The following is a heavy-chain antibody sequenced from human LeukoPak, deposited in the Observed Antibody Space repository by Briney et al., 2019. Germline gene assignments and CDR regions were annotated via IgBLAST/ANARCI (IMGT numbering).Heavy chain of an antibody. CDR2: ISYDGKSK. J-gene: IGHJ4*02. CDR3: ARAKRGLTDY. Sequence: GRSLRLSCAASGFTFSNYAIHWVRQAPGKGLEWVAVISYDGKSKFYADSVTGRFTVSRDNSKNTLFLQMSSLRAEDTAVYYCARAKRGLTDYWGQGTLVTVSS. V-gene: IGHV3-30*04. D-gene: IGHD2-8*01. CDR1: GFTFSNYA.